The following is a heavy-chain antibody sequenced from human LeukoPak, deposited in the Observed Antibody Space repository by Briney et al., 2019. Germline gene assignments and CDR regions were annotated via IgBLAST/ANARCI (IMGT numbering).Heavy chain of an antibody. J-gene: IGHJ4*02. Sequence: GGSLRLSCAASGFTFSSYAMSWVRQAPGKGLEWASAISGSGGSTYYADSVKGRFTISGDNSKNTLYLQMNSLRAEDTAVYYCAKDPFGGWDYWGQGTLVTVSS. CDR3: AKDPFGGWDY. D-gene: IGHD3-16*01. CDR2: ISGSGGST. V-gene: IGHV3-23*01. CDR1: GFTFSSYA.